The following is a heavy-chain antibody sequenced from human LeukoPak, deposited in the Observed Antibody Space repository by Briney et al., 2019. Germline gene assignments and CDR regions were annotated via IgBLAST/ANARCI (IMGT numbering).Heavy chain of an antibody. CDR1: GFTFGDYA. D-gene: IGHD6-13*01. Sequence: GGSLRLSCTASGFTFGDYAMSWVRQAPGKGVEGVGFIRSKAYGCTTEYAASVKGRFTLSRSDSKSIAYPQMNSLKTEDTAVYYCTSQYSSSWYWDYYFDYWGQGTLVTVSS. J-gene: IGHJ4*02. CDR2: IRSKAYGCTT. CDR3: TSQYSSSWYWDYYFDY. V-gene: IGHV3-49*04.